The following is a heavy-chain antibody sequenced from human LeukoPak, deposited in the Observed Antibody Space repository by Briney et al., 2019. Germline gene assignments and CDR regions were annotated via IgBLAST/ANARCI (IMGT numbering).Heavy chain of an antibody. Sequence: ASVKVSCKASGGTFSTYAISWVRQAPGQGVEWMGRIIPIFGTANYAQKFQGRVTISTDESTSAAYMELSSLRSEDTAVCYCANRIPGHPAEDAFDIWGQGTMVTVSS. V-gene: IGHV1-69*05. D-gene: IGHD2-15*01. CDR3: ANRIPGHPAEDAFDI. J-gene: IGHJ3*02. CDR2: IIPIFGTA. CDR1: GGTFSTYA.